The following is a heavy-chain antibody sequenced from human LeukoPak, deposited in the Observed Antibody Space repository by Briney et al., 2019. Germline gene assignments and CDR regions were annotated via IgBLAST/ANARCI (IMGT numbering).Heavy chain of an antibody. V-gene: IGHV4-59*05. Sequence: SETLSLTCTVSGGSISSYYWSWIRQPAGKGLQWIGGIYYSRSTYYNPSLKSRVTISVDTSKNQFSLQLNSVTPEDTAVYYCARVPDYYDSSGPATFDIWGQGTMVTVSS. J-gene: IGHJ3*02. D-gene: IGHD3-22*01. CDR3: ARVPDYYDSSGPATFDI. CDR1: GGSISSYY. CDR2: IYYSRST.